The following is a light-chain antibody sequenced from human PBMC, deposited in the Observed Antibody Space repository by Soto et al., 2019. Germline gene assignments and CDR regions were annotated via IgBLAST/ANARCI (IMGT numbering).Light chain of an antibody. V-gene: IGKV3-20*01. CDR2: VTS. CDR3: QQYGSSPPIT. CDR1: QSVISNY. J-gene: IGKJ5*01. Sequence: EFVLTQSPGTLSLSPGERATLSCRASQSVISNYLAWYQQKPGQAPRLLIYVTSRRATGIPDRFSGSGSGTDFTLTISRLAPEDFAVYYCQQYGSSPPITFGQGTRLEIK.